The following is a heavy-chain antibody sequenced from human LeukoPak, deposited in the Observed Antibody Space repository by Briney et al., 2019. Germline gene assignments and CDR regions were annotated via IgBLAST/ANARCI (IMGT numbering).Heavy chain of an antibody. CDR3: AKDHWYSSSYGES. V-gene: IGHV3-33*06. Sequence: GGSLRLSCAASGFTFSSYGMHWVRQAPGKGLEWVAVIWYDGSNKYYADSVKGRFTISRDNSKNTLYLQMNSLRAEDTAVYYCAKDHWYSSSYGESWGQGTLVTVSS. D-gene: IGHD6-13*01. CDR1: GFTFSSYG. CDR2: IWYDGSNK. J-gene: IGHJ5*02.